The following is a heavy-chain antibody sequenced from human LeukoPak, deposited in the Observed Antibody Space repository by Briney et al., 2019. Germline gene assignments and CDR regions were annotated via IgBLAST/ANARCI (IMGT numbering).Heavy chain of an antibody. CDR2: INTGGTTT. V-gene: IGHV3-23*05. CDR1: GFTFSSYD. J-gene: IGHJ3*02. CDR3: AKRSQGAFDI. Sequence: GGSLRLSCAASGFTFSSYDLNWVRQAPGKGLEWVSTINTGGTTTYYADSVKGRFSISRDNSKNALYLQMHSLRAEDTALYYCAKRSQGAFDIWGQGTMAIVSS. D-gene: IGHD1-26*01.